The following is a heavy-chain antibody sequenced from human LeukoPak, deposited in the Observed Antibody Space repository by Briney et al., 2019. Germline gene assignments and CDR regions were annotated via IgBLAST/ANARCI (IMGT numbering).Heavy chain of an antibody. V-gene: IGHV4-59*01. Sequence: PSETLSLTCTVSGGSISSYYWSWIRQPPGKGLEWIGYIYYSGSTNYNPSLKSRVTISVDTSKNQFSLKLSSVTAADTAVYYCAREGGGGGDPDAFDIWGQGTMVTVSS. J-gene: IGHJ3*02. CDR2: IYYSGST. CDR1: GGSISSYY. D-gene: IGHD2-21*02. CDR3: AREGGGGGDPDAFDI.